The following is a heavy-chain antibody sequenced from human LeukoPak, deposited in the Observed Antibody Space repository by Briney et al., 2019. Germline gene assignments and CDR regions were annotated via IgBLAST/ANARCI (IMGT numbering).Heavy chain of an antibody. CDR2: INPNSGGT. Sequence: ASVKVSCKASGYTFTGYYMHWVRQAPGQGLEWMGWINPNSGGTNYAQKFQGWVTMTRDTSISTAYMELGRLRSDDTAVYYCAREIIAAAGTSPDYYYYGMDVWGQGTTVTVSS. J-gene: IGHJ6*02. D-gene: IGHD6-13*01. V-gene: IGHV1-2*04. CDR3: AREIIAAAGTSPDYYYYGMDV. CDR1: GYTFTGYY.